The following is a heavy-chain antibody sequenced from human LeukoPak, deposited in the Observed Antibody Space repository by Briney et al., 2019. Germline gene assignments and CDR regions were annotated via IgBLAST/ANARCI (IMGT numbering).Heavy chain of an antibody. CDR2: INSDGSST. CDR3: ARVLGYDYMDV. J-gene: IGHJ6*03. CDR1: GFTFSSYW. Sequence: GGSLRLSCAASGFTFSSYWMHWVRQAPGKGLVWVSRINSDGSSTSHADSVKGRFTISRDNAKNTLYLQMNSLRAEDTAVYYCARVLGYDYMDVWGKGTTVTISS. D-gene: IGHD3-16*01. V-gene: IGHV3-74*01.